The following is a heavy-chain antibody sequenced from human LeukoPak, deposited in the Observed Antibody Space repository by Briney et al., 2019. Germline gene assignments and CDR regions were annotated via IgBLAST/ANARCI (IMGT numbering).Heavy chain of an antibody. CDR3: ARGWSSSSYFGY. D-gene: IGHD6-6*01. Sequence: GGSLRLSCAASGLTVSANYWNWVRQAPGKGLEWVSVISSGGSTSYADSVKGRFTISRDNSKNTLHLQMNSLRAEDTAVYYCARGWSSSSYFGYWGQGTLVTVSS. V-gene: IGHV3-66*01. J-gene: IGHJ4*02. CDR1: GLTVSANY. CDR2: ISSGGST.